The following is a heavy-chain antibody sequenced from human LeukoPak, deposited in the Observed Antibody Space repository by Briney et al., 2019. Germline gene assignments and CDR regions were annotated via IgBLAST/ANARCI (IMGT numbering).Heavy chain of an antibody. CDR2: IKQDGSEK. J-gene: IGHJ4*02. CDR1: GFTFSSYW. CDR3: ARGSLPGIAVAGSWDY. D-gene: IGHD6-19*01. V-gene: IGHV3-7*01. Sequence: GGPLRLSCAASGFTFSSYWMSWVRQAPGKGLEWVANIKQDGSEKYYVDSVKGRFTISRDNAKNSLYLQMNSLRAEDTAVYYCARGSLPGIAVAGSWDYWGQGTLVTVSS.